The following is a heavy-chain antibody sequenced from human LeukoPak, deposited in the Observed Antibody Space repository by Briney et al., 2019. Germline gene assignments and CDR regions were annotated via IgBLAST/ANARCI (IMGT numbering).Heavy chain of an antibody. CDR2: IYSSGSA. D-gene: IGHD6-19*01. CDR3: ARVVSDYLDY. J-gene: IGHJ4*02. CDR1: GGSITNFY. V-gene: IGHV4-4*07. Sequence: SETLSLICTVSGGSITNFYWSWIRQPAGKGLEWIGRIYSSGSATYNSSPKSRVTMSVDTSKNQFSLKLSSVTAADTAVYYCARVVSDYLDYWGQGTLVTVSS.